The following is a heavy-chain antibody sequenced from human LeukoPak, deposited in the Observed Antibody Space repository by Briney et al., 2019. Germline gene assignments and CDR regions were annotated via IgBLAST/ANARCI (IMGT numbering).Heavy chain of an antibody. CDR2: ITGGGGAT. V-gene: IGHV3-23*01. Sequence: GGSLRLSCAASGFTFSNTWMNWVRQAPGEGLEWVSTITGGGGATYYADSVKGRFTISRDNSKHTVYLEMNSLRAEDTAVCYCARRLLVGTTVRPYFDYWGQGTLVTVSS. CDR1: GFTFSNTW. CDR3: ARRLLVGTTVRPYFDY. J-gene: IGHJ4*02. D-gene: IGHD1-26*01.